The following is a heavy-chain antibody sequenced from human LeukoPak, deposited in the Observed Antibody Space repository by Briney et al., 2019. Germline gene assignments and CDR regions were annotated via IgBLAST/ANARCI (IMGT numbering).Heavy chain of an antibody. CDR3: ARAPEWVRSSWPYYFDY. CDR2: ISSSGSTI. CDR1: GFTFSSYE. Sequence: GGSLRLSCAASGFTFSSYEMNWVRQAPGKGLEWVSYISSSGSTIYYADSVKGRFTISRDNAKNSLYLQMNSLRAEDTAVYYCARAPEWVRSSWPYYFDYWGQGTLVTVSP. V-gene: IGHV3-48*03. D-gene: IGHD6-13*01. J-gene: IGHJ4*02.